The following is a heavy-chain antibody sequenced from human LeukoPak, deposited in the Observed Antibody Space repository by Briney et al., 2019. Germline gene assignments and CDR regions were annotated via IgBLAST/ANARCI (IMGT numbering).Heavy chain of an antibody. CDR2: INHSGST. Sequence: SETLSLTCAVYGGSFSGYYWSWIRQPPGKGREWIGEINHSGSTNYTPSLKSRVTISVDTSKNQFSLKLSSVTAADTAVYYCARALGYCSSTSCYIDYWGQGTLVTVSS. V-gene: IGHV4-34*01. J-gene: IGHJ4*02. CDR3: ARALGYCSSTSCYIDY. D-gene: IGHD2-2*02. CDR1: GGSFSGYY.